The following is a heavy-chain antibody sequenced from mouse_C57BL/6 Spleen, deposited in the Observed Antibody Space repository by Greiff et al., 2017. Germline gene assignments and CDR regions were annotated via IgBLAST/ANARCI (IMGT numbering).Heavy chain of an antibody. CDR1: GYTFTSYW. V-gene: IGHV1-69*01. J-gene: IGHJ2*01. CDR2: IDPSDSYT. Sequence: QVQLQQPGAELVMPGASVKLSCKASGYTFTSYWMHWVKQRPGQGLEWIGEIDPSDSYTNYNQKFKGKSTLTVDKSSSTAYMQLSSLTSEDSAVYYCARFGGSPYFDYWGQGTTLTVSS. D-gene: IGHD1-1*02. CDR3: ARFGGSPYFDY.